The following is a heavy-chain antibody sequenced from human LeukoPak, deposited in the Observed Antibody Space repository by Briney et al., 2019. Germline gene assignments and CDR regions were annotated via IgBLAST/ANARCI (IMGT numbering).Heavy chain of an antibody. V-gene: IGHV1-18*01. D-gene: IGHD2-15*01. CDR3: ARVQAAGDYYYYYMDV. CDR2: ISPYNGNT. J-gene: IGHJ6*03. Sequence: ASVKVSCKASGYTFTSYDINWVRQATGQGLEWMGWISPYNGNTNYAQKLQGRVTMTTDTSTSTAYMELRSLRSDDTAVYYCARVQAAGDYYYYYMDVWGKGTTVTVSS. CDR1: GYTFTSYD.